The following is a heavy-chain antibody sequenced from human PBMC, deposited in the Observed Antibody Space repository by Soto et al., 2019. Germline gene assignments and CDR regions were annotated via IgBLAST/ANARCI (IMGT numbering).Heavy chain of an antibody. Sequence: QVQLVQSGAEVKKPGSSVKVSCKASGGTFSNYVVNWVRQAPGQGLEWMGRIIPISGAANYAQKFQGRVTITAVESTSTVYMELSSLTSEDTAVYYCARDMGDCDTGGCQGGFDYWGQGTLVTVSS. J-gene: IGHJ4*02. D-gene: IGHD7-27*01. CDR1: GGTFSNYV. CDR3: ARDMGDCDTGGCQGGFDY. V-gene: IGHV1-69*18. CDR2: IIPISGAA.